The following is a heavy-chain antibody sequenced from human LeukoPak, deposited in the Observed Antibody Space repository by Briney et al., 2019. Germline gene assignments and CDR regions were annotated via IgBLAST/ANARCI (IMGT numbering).Heavy chain of an antibody. D-gene: IGHD3-10*01. CDR3: ARGPPWYYNY. Sequence: SETLSLTCAVYGDSFGGSYWSWIRQPPGKGLEWIGEINHSGTTTYNSTLKSRVTISADTSKNQFSLNLTSLSAADTAVYYCARGPPWYYNYWGQGTLVTVSS. V-gene: IGHV4-34*01. CDR2: INHSGTT. J-gene: IGHJ4*02. CDR1: GDSFGGSY.